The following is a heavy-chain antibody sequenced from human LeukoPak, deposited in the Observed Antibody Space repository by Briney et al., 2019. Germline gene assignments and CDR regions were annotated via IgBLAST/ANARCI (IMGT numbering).Heavy chain of an antibody. J-gene: IGHJ4*02. CDR2: IYYSGST. D-gene: IGHD3-22*01. V-gene: IGHV4-61*05. CDR3: ARGADSSGYYSIFYFDY. CDR1: GDSISSSNSF. Sequence: SETLSLTCTVSGDSISSSNSFWGWIRQPPGKGLEWIGYIYYSGSTNYNPSLKSRVTISVDTSKNQFSLKLSSVTAADTAVYYCARGADSSGYYSIFYFDYWGQGTLVTVSS.